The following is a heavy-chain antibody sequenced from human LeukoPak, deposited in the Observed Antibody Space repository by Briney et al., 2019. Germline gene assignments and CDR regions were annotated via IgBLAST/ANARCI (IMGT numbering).Heavy chain of an antibody. CDR2: INPNTGGT. D-gene: IGHD3-22*01. V-gene: IGHV1-2*02. Sequence: SVKVSCKTSGYTFTGYYMHWVRQAPGQGLEWMGWINPNTGGTNYAQKFQGRVTMTSDTSISTAYMELSSLKSDDTAMYYCARAPMIVVVFPPRLDFWGQGTLVTVSS. CDR3: ARAPMIVVVFPPRLDF. J-gene: IGHJ4*02. CDR1: GYTFTGYY.